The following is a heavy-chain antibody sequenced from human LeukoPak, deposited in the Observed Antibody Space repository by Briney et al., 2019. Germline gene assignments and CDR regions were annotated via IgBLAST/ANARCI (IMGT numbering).Heavy chain of an antibody. J-gene: IGHJ5*02. CDR2: ISSSSSTI. Sequence: PGGSLRLSCAASGFAFSKLAMGWVRQAPGKGLEWVSYISSSSSTIFYADSVKGRFTIARDNAKNSLYLQMNSLRDEDTALYYCARQAWPGDGNWFDPWGQGTLVTVSS. D-gene: IGHD3-10*01. CDR1: GFAFSKLA. CDR3: ARQAWPGDGNWFDP. V-gene: IGHV3-48*02.